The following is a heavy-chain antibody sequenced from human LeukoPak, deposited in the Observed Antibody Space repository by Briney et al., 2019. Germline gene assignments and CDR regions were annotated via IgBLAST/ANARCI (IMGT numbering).Heavy chain of an antibody. J-gene: IGHJ3*02. CDR2: ISGYNGNT. V-gene: IGHV1-18*01. CDR3: ARVSSSSDAFDI. Sequence: GASVKVSCKASGYTFTSYDINWVRQATGQGLEWMGWISGYNGNTNYAQKLQGRVTMTTDTSTSTAYMELRSLRSDDTAVYYCARVSSSSDAFDIWGQGTMASVSS. CDR1: GYTFTSYD. D-gene: IGHD6-6*01.